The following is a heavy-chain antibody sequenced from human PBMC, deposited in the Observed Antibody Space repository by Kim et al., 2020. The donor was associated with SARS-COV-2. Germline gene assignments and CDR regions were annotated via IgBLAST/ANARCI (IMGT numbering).Heavy chain of an antibody. Sequence: GGSLRLSCAASGFTFSDYWMIWVRQAPGKGLEWVANIKEDGSEKYYMDSVKGRFTISRDNANNSLYLQMNYLGGDDTAVYYCVRYESGRFDPWGQGTLVTVSS. CDR1: GFTFSDYW. D-gene: IGHD3-16*01. V-gene: IGHV3-7*01. CDR3: VRYESGRFDP. J-gene: IGHJ5*02. CDR2: IKEDGSEK.